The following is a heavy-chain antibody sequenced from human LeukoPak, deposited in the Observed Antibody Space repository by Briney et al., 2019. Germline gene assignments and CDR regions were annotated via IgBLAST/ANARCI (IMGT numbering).Heavy chain of an antibody. J-gene: IGHJ3*02. V-gene: IGHV4-4*09. D-gene: IGHD3-3*01. CDR3: ARRTLYYDFRSGSHPGAFDI. Sequence: SETLSLTCTVSGGSISSYYWSWIRQPPGKGLEWIGYIYTSGSTNYNPSLKSRVTISVDTSKNQFSLKLSSVTAADTAVYYCARRTLYYDFRSGSHPGAFDIWGQGTMVTVSS. CDR1: GGSISSYY. CDR2: IYTSGST.